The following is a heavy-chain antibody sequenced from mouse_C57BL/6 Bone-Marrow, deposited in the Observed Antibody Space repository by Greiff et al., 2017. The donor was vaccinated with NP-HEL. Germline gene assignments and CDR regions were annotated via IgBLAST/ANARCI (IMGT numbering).Heavy chain of an antibody. Sequence: VQLQQSGAELARPGASVKMSCKASGYTFTSYTMHWVKQRPGQGLEWIGYINPSSGYTKYNQKFKDKATLTADKSSSTAYMQLSSLTSEDSAVYYCASYYDYDDPFAYWGQGTLVTVSA. V-gene: IGHV1-4*01. CDR1: GYTFTSYT. CDR3: ASYYDYDDPFAY. D-gene: IGHD2-4*01. CDR2: INPSSGYT. J-gene: IGHJ3*01.